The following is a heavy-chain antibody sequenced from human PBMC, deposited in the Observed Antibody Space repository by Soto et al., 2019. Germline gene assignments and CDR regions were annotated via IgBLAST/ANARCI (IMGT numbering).Heavy chain of an antibody. V-gene: IGHV4-39*01. J-gene: IGHJ4*02. D-gene: IGHD3-16*01. CDR2: IYYSGST. CDR3: ATKLTAGYDYVWGSQIDY. CDR1: GGSISSSSYY. Sequence: SETLSLTCTVSGGSISSSSYYWGWIRQPPGKGLEWIGSIYYSGSTYYNPSLKSRVTISVDTSKNQFSLKLSSVTAAEPAVYYCATKLTAGYDYVWGSQIDYWGQGTLVTVSS.